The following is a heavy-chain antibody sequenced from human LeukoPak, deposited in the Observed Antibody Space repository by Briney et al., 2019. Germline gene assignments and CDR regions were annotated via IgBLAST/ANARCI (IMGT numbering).Heavy chain of an antibody. Sequence: GASVKVSCKASGGTFSSYAISWVRQAPGQGLEWMGGIIPIFGTANYAQKFQGRVTIPADESTSTAYMELSSLRSEDTAVYYCARGPDYGGNSLWGQGTLVTVSS. V-gene: IGHV1-69*01. CDR3: ARGPDYGGNSL. J-gene: IGHJ4*02. CDR2: IIPIFGTA. D-gene: IGHD4-23*01. CDR1: GGTFSSYA.